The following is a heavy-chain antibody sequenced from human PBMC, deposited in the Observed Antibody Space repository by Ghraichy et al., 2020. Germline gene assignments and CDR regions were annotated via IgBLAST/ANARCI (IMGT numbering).Heavy chain of an antibody. Sequence: GGSLRLSCSASGFTFSSYAMHWVRQAPGKGLEYVSAISSNGGSTYYAASVKGRFTISRDNSKNTLYLQMSSLGAEDTAVYYCVKDGTLKGVAKGGPIDYWGQGTLVTVSS. CDR1: GFTFSSYA. D-gene: IGHD1-1*01. V-gene: IGHV3-64D*06. J-gene: IGHJ4*02. CDR3: VKDGTLKGVAKGGPIDY. CDR2: ISSNGGST.